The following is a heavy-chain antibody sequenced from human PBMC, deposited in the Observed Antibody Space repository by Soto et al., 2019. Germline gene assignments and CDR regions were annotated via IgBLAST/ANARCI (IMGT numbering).Heavy chain of an antibody. J-gene: IGHJ6*02. CDR3: ARDPGIAARPGFYYYYGMDV. Sequence: PGGSLRLSCAASGFTFDDYGMSWVRQAPGKGLEWVSGINWNGGSTGYADSVKGRFTISRDNAKNSLYLQMNSLRAEDTALYYCARDPGIAARPGFYYYYGMDVWGQGATVTVSS. V-gene: IGHV3-20*04. D-gene: IGHD6-6*01. CDR1: GFTFDDYG. CDR2: INWNGGST.